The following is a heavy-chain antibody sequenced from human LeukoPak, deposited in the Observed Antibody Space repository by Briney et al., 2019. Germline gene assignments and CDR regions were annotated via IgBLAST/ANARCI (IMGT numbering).Heavy chain of an antibody. V-gene: IGHV3-21*01. CDR2: ISSSSSYI. CDR3: ARAFYGANYYYYYMDV. CDR1: GFTFSSYS. Sequence: GGSLRLSCAASGFTFSSYSMNWVRQAPGKGLEWVSSISSSSSYIYYADSVRGRFTISRDNAKNSLYLQMNSLRAEDTAVYYCARAFYGANYYYYYMDVWGKGTTVTVSS. D-gene: IGHD4-17*01. J-gene: IGHJ6*03.